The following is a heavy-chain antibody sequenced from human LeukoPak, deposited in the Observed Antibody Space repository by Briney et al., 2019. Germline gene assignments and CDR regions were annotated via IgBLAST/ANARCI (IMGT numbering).Heavy chain of an antibody. J-gene: IGHJ4*02. V-gene: IGHV3-11*04. CDR1: GFTFSDYY. CDR2: ISSSSSTI. CDR3: ARDTSSTSETKPFYFDY. Sequence: PGGSLRLSCAASGFTFSDYYMSWIRQAPGKGLEWVSYISSSSSTIYYADSVKGRFTISRDNAKNSLYLQMNSLRAEDTAVYYCARDTSSTSETKPFYFDYWGQGTLVTVSS. D-gene: IGHD2-2*01.